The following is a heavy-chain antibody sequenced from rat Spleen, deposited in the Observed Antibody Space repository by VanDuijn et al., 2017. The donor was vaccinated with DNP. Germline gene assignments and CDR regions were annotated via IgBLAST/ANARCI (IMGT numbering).Heavy chain of an antibody. Sequence: EVQLVDSGGGLVQPGRSLKLSCAASGFTFSDFYMAWARQAPTRGLEWVASISYDGSRTYYRDSVKGRFTISRDNAKSTLYLQMDSLRSEDTATYYCTTERDWGQGVMVTVSS. V-gene: IGHV5-20*01. CDR2: ISYDGSRT. J-gene: IGHJ2*01. CDR1: GFTFSDFY. CDR3: TTERD.